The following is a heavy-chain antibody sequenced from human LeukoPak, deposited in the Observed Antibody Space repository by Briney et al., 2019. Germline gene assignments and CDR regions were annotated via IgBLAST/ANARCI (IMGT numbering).Heavy chain of an antibody. CDR3: ARGYYYYYYYMDV. V-gene: IGHV3-74*01. Sequence: PGGSLRLSCAASGFTLSSYWMHWVRHAPGKGLVWVSRINSDGSSTSYADSVKGRFTISRDNSKNTLYLQMNSLRAEDTAVYYCARGYYYYYYYMDVWGKGTTVTVSS. CDR1: GFTLSSYW. CDR2: INSDGSST. J-gene: IGHJ6*03.